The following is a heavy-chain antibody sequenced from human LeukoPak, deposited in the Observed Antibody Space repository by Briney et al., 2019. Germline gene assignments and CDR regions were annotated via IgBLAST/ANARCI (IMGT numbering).Heavy chain of an antibody. D-gene: IGHD5-18*01. CDR2: IYYSGST. V-gene: IGHV4-59*01. CDR3: ARVGVDTAMAFDY. J-gene: IGHJ4*02. Sequence: KPSETLSLTCTFSGGSISSYYWSWIRQPPGKGLKWIGYIYYSGSTNYNPSLKSRVTISVDTSKNQFSLKLSSVTAADTAVYYCARVGVDTAMAFDYWGQGTLVTFSS. CDR1: GGSISSYY.